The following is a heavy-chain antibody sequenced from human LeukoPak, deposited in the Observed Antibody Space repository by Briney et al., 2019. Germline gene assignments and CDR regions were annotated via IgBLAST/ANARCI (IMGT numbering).Heavy chain of an antibody. CDR2: ISGDGGST. V-gene: IGHV3-43*02. D-gene: IGHD3-22*01. CDR3: ARESDSSGWYDS. CDR1: GFSFDDYA. J-gene: IGHJ5*01. Sequence: PRGSLRLSCAAPGFSFDDYAIHWVRQAPGKGLEWVSLISGDGGSTFYADSVKGRLTISRDNSKNSLYLQMSSLRSEDTALYYCARESDSSGWYDSWGQGTLVTVSS.